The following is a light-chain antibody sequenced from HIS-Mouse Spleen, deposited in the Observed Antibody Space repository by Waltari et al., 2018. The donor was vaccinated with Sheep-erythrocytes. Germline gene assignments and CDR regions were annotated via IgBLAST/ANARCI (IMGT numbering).Light chain of an antibody. CDR3: SSYAGSNIWV. CDR1: SSDVGGYNY. Sequence: QSALTQPPSASGSPGQSVTISCTGTSSDVGGYNYVSWYQQHPGKAPKLMIYEVSKRPYGVPDRFSGSKSGNTASLTVSGLQAEDEADYCCSSYAGSNIWVFGGGTKLTVL. V-gene: IGLV2-8*01. CDR2: EVS. J-gene: IGLJ3*02.